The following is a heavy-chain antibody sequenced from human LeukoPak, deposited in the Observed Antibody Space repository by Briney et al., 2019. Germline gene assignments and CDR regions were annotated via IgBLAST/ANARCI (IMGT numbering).Heavy chain of an antibody. CDR3: AGSGYSDY. Sequence: SETLSLTCSVSGGSISSSSYYWGWIRQPPGKGLEWIGSIYYSGSTYYNPSLKSRVTISVDTSKNQFSLKLSSVTAADTAVYYCAGSGYSDYWGQGTLVTVSS. V-gene: IGHV4-39*01. D-gene: IGHD3-3*01. CDR2: IYYSGST. J-gene: IGHJ4*02. CDR1: GGSISSSSYY.